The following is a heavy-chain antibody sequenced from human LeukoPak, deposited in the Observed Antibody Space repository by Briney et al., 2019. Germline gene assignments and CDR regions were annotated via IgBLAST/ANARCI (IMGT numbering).Heavy chain of an antibody. Sequence: GGSLRLSCAASGFTFSSYGMHWVRQAPGKGLEWVAVIWYDGSNKYYADFVKGRFTISRDNSKNTLYLQMNSLRAEDTAVYYCARELNRGLVDYWGQGTLVTVSS. CDR3: ARELNRGLVDY. J-gene: IGHJ4*02. D-gene: IGHD3-10*01. CDR1: GFTFSSYG. V-gene: IGHV3-33*01. CDR2: IWYDGSNK.